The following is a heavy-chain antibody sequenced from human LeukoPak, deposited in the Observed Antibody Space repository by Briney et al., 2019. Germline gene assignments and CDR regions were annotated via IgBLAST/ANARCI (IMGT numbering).Heavy chain of an antibody. Sequence: SETLSLTCTVSGGSISSYYWSWIRQPPGKGLEWIGYIYYSGSTNYNPSLKSRVTISVDTSKNQFSLKLSSVTAADTAVYYCARSTMVRGVIMAYNWFDPRGQGTLVTVSS. D-gene: IGHD3-10*01. CDR2: IYYSGST. CDR3: ARSTMVRGVIMAYNWFDP. CDR1: GGSISSYY. V-gene: IGHV4-59*08. J-gene: IGHJ5*02.